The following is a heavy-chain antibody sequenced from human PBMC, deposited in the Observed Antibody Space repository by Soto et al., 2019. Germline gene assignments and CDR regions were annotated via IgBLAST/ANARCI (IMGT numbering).Heavy chain of an antibody. V-gene: IGHV1-2*04. Sequence: ASVKVSCKASGYTFTGYYMHWVRQAPGQGLEWMGWINPNSGGTNYAQKFQVWVTMTRDTSISAAYMELSRLRSDDTAVYYCARDAGGDEVPMDYWGQGTLVTVSS. D-gene: IGHD1-26*01. CDR3: ARDAGGDEVPMDY. CDR1: GYTFTGYY. J-gene: IGHJ4*02. CDR2: INPNSGGT.